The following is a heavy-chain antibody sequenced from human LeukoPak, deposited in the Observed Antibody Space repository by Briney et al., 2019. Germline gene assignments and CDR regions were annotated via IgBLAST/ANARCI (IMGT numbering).Heavy chain of an antibody. CDR2: ISGSGDST. CDR1: GFTFTTYA. D-gene: IGHD3-3*01. CDR3: AKDKTYDDFWSGHDAFDI. J-gene: IGHJ3*02. Sequence: PGGSLRLSCAASGFTFTTYAMSWVRQAQGKGLEWVSVISGSGDSTYYADSVKGRFTISRDIAKNTIYLQMKSLRAGDTAVYYCAKDKTYDDFWSGHDAFDIWGKGTMVTVSS. V-gene: IGHV3-23*01.